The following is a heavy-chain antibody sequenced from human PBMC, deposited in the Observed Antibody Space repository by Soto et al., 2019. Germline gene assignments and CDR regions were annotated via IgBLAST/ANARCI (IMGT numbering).Heavy chain of an antibody. J-gene: IGHJ2*01. CDR3: ARPGYYFDSSGHYPSGVYWYFDL. D-gene: IGHD3-22*01. Sequence: GGSLRLSCAASGFTFSSYGMHWVRQAPGKGLEWVAVISYDGSNKYYADSVKGRFTISRDNSKNTLYLQMNSLRDEDTAVYYCARPGYYFDSSGHYPSGVYWYFDLWGRGTLVTVSS. V-gene: IGHV3-30*03. CDR2: ISYDGSNK. CDR1: GFTFSSYG.